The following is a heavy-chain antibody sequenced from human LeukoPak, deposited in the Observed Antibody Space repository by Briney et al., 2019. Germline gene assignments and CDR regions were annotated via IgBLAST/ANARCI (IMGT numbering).Heavy chain of an antibody. D-gene: IGHD2-15*01. Sequence: SETLSLTCTVSGGSISSSSYYWGWIRQPPGKGLEWIGSIYYRGSTYYNPSLKSRVTISVDTSKNQFSLKLSSVTAADTAVYYCARDLLGAFDIWGQGTMVTVSS. J-gene: IGHJ3*02. V-gene: IGHV4-39*07. CDR1: GGSISSSSYY. CDR2: IYYRGST. CDR3: ARDLLGAFDI.